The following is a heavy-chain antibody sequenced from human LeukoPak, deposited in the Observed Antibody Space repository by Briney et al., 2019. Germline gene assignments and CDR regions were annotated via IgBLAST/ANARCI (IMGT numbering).Heavy chain of an antibody. Sequence: GASVKVSCKASGYTFNGYYMHWVRQAPGQGLAWMGIINLGGGSTSYAQKFQGRVTMTRDTSTTTVYMELSSLRSEDTAVYYCARGQYYYDSSNYYSRHDAFDLWGQGTMVTVSS. V-gene: IGHV1-46*02. J-gene: IGHJ3*01. D-gene: IGHD3-22*01. CDR2: INLGGGST. CDR3: ARGQYYYDSSNYYSRHDAFDL. CDR1: GYTFNGYY.